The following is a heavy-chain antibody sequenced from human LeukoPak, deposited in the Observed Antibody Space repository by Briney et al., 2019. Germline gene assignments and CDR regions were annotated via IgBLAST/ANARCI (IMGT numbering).Heavy chain of an antibody. Sequence: GASVKVSCKASGYTFTSYGTSWVRRAPGEGLEWMGWISAHNGNTKYAQKFQGRVIVTTDTSTSTAYMELRSLRSDDTAVYYCAKWGTYYYDSSGDLGLDYWGQGTLVTVSS. CDR3: AKWGTYYYDSSGDLGLDY. V-gene: IGHV1-18*01. CDR1: GYTFTSYG. CDR2: ISAHNGNT. D-gene: IGHD3-22*01. J-gene: IGHJ4*02.